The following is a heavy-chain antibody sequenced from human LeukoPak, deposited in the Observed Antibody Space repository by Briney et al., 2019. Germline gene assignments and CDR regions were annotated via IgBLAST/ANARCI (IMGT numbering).Heavy chain of an antibody. CDR3: ARRPLPAAISYHFDY. CDR2: INSDGSST. D-gene: IGHD2-2*01. V-gene: IGHV3-74*01. Sequence: GGSLRLSCAVSGFTFSSYWMHWVRQAPGKGLVWVSRINSDGSSTSYADSVKGRFTISRDNAKNTLYLRMNSLRAEDTAVYYCARRPLPAAISYHFDYWGHGTPVTVSS. J-gene: IGHJ4*01. CDR1: GFTFSSYW.